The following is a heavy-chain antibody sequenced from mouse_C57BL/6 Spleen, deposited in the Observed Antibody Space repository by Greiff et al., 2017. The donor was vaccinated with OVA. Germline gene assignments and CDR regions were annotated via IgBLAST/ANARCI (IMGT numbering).Heavy chain of an antibody. CDR3: TRTLYYYGSSYFDY. D-gene: IGHD1-1*01. CDR1: GYTFTDYE. Sequence: VKLMESGAELVRPGASVTLSCKASGYTFTDYEMHRVKQTPVHGLEWIGAIDPETGGTAYNQKFKGKAILTADKSSSTAYMELRSLTSEDSAVYYCTRTLYYYGSSYFDYWGQGTTLTVSS. CDR2: IDPETGGT. J-gene: IGHJ2*01. V-gene: IGHV1-15*01.